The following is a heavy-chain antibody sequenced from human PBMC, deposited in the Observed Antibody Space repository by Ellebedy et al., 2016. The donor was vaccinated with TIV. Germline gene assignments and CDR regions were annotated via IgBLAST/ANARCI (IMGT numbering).Heavy chain of an antibody. Sequence: SETLSLXCTVSGGSISSYYWSWIRQPPGKGLEWIGYIYYSGSTNYNPSLKSRVTISVDTSKNQFSLKLSSVTAADTAVYYCARVPSERGWFDPWGQGTLVTVSS. CDR1: GGSISSYY. J-gene: IGHJ5*02. CDR3: ARVPSERGWFDP. V-gene: IGHV4-59*01. CDR2: IYYSGST. D-gene: IGHD5-24*01.